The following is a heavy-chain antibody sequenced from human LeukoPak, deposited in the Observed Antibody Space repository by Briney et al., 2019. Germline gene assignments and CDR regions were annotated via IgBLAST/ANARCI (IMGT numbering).Heavy chain of an antibody. D-gene: IGHD2-15*01. J-gene: IGHJ6*02. CDR1: GYTFTSYY. CDR2: INPSGGST. CDR3: ARDYLEGVVVAAIDYYYYGMDV. Sequence: ASVKVSCKASGYTFTSYYMHWVRQAPGQGLEWMGIINPSGGSTSYAQKFQGRVTMTRDTSTSTVYMELSSLRSEDTAVYYCARDYLEGVVVAAIDYYYYGMDVWGQGTTVTVSS. V-gene: IGHV1-46*01.